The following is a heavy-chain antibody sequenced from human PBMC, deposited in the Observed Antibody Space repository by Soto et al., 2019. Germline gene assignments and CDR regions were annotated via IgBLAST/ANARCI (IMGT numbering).Heavy chain of an antibody. CDR3: AREYCSGGTCYGVFHI. CDR1: GFTFSSST. Sequence: EVQLVESGGGLVQPGGSLRLSCAASGFTFSSSTMNWVRQAPGKGLEWGSYISTSSSTIYYADSVKGRFTISRDNAKNSVHLQMNSLRAEDAAVYYCAREYCSGGTCYGVFHIWGQGTMVTVSS. CDR2: ISTSSSTI. V-gene: IGHV3-48*01. D-gene: IGHD2-15*01. J-gene: IGHJ3*02.